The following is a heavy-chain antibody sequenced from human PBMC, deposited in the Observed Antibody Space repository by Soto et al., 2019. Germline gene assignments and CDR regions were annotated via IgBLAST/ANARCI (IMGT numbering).Heavy chain of an antibody. J-gene: IGHJ4*02. CDR2: IWYDGSNK. CDR1: GFTFSSYG. Sequence: GGSLRLSCAASGFTFSSYGMHWVRQAPGKGLEWVAVIWYDGSNKYYADSVKGRFTISRDNSKNTLYLQMNSLRAEDTAVYYCARESTHGSSGWPFFDYWGQGTLVTVSS. V-gene: IGHV3-33*01. D-gene: IGHD6-19*01. CDR3: ARESTHGSSGWPFFDY.